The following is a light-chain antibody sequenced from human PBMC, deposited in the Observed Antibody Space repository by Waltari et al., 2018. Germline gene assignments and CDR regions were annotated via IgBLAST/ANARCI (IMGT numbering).Light chain of an antibody. V-gene: IGKV3-11*01. J-gene: IGKJ4*01. Sequence: EIVLTQSPATLSLSPGERATLSCRASQSVRSYLAWYQQKPGQAPRLLIYDASNRATGVPARFGGGGSGTDFTLIISSLEPEDFAVYYCQQRSNWLTFGGGTK. CDR2: DAS. CDR1: QSVRSY. CDR3: QQRSNWLT.